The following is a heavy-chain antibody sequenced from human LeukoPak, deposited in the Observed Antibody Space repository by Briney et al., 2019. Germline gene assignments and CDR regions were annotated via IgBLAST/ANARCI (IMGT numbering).Heavy chain of an antibody. CDR3: AKAGDYGDFNWFDP. V-gene: IGHV3-23*01. CDR2: ISGSGGST. D-gene: IGHD4-17*01. Sequence: GGSLRLSCAASGFTLSSYAMSWVCKAPGKGLERVSAISGSGGSTYYADSVKGRFTISRDNSKNTLYLQMNSLRAEDTAVYYCAKAGDYGDFNWFDPWGQGTLVTVSS. CDR1: GFTLSSYA. J-gene: IGHJ5*02.